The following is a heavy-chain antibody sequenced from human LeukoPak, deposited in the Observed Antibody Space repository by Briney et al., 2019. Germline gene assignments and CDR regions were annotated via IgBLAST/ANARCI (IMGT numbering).Heavy chain of an antibody. V-gene: IGHV4-39*07. CDR3: ASQYYYGSGSYLLG. Sequence: PSETLSLTCPVSGGSINSSPYYWAWIRQPPGKGLEWIGSVYYTGSTYYNPSLNSRVTLSVDTSKNQFSLKLSSVTAADTAVYYCASQYYYGSGSYLLGWGQGTLVTVSS. CDR2: VYYTGST. D-gene: IGHD3-10*01. CDR1: GGSINSSPYY. J-gene: IGHJ4*02.